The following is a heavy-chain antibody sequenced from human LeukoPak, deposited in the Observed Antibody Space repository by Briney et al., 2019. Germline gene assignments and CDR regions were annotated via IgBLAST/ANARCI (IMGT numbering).Heavy chain of an antibody. J-gene: IGHJ4*02. CDR1: GFTFSSYG. CDR3: AKGARSTRCCVDY. CDR2: IWYDGSNK. Sequence: GRSLRLSCAASGFTFSSYGMHWVRQAPGKGLEWVAVIWYDGSNKYYADSVKGRFTISRDNSKNTLYLQMNSLRAEDTAVYYCAKGARSTRCCVDYWGQGTLVTVSS. V-gene: IGHV3-33*06. D-gene: IGHD2-2*01.